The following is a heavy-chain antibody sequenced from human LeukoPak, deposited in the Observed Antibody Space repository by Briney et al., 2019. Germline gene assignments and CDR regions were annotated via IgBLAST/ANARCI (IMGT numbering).Heavy chain of an antibody. D-gene: IGHD6-13*01. CDR1: GYTFTSYD. CDR3: ARGRSSSSWSSPDV. Sequence: ASVKVSCKASGYTFTSYDINWVRQATGQGLEWMGWMNPNSGNTGCAQRFQGRVTMTRNTSISTAYMELSGLTSEDTAVYYCARGRSSSSWSSPDVWGKGTTVTVSS. V-gene: IGHV1-8*01. J-gene: IGHJ6*04. CDR2: MNPNSGNT.